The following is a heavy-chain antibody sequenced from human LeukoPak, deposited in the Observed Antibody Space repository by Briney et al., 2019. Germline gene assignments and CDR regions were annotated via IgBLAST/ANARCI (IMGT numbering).Heavy chain of an antibody. CDR1: GFTFSSYG. CDR2: ISYDGSNK. D-gene: IGHD1-1*01. CDR3: ARRYPMGYFDY. Sequence: PGGSLRLSCAASGFTFSSYGMHWVRQAPGKGLEWVAVISYDGSNKYYADSVKGRFTISRDNSKNSLYLQMNSLRAEDTAVYYCARRYPMGYFDYWGQGTLVTVSS. V-gene: IGHV3-30*03. J-gene: IGHJ4*02.